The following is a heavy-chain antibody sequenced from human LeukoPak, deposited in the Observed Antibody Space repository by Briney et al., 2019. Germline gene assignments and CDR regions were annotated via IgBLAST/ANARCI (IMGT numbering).Heavy chain of an antibody. CDR2: ISSSGSTI. CDR1: GFTFSDYY. J-gene: IGHJ4*02. D-gene: IGHD3/OR15-3a*01. V-gene: IGHV3-11*01. Sequence: PGGSLRLSCAASGFTFSDYYMSWIRQAPGKGLEWVSYISSSGSTIYYADSVKGRFTISRDNSKNTLYLQMNSLRAEDTAVYYCAKRGPMDWLLFYPFDYWGQGTLVTVSS. CDR3: AKRGPMDWLLFYPFDY.